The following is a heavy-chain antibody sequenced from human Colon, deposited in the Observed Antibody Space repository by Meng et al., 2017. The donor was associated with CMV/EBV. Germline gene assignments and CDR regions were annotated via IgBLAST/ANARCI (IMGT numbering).Heavy chain of an antibody. CDR3: ARDVMLPAPFFDP. CDR2: IHYSGNT. Sequence: SETLSLTCTVSDGPVNSDDAFWSWLRQPPGKGLEWIGYIHYSGNTNYNPSLKSRVTMSIETSKNQFSLTLFSVTAADTAVYYCARDVMLPAPFFDPWGQGTLVTVSS. CDR1: DGPVNSDDAF. J-gene: IGHJ5*02. V-gene: IGHV4-61*08. D-gene: IGHD2-2*01.